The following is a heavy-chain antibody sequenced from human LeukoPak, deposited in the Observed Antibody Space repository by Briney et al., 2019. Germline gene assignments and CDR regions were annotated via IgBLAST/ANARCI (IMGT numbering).Heavy chain of an antibody. V-gene: IGHV4-34*01. CDR3: ARLSALRGFGSNWRDTRTSEKLRRSNWFDP. CDR1: GGSFSGNY. CDR2: INHSGGP. Sequence: SETLSLTCAVYGGSFSGNYWRRIRQPPGRGLEWIGEINHSGGPNFNPSLKGRVTISIDTSKNQFSLKLSSVTAADTAVYYCARLSALRGFGSNWRDTRTSEKLRRSNWFDPWGQGTLVTVSS. D-gene: IGHD6-13*01. J-gene: IGHJ5*02.